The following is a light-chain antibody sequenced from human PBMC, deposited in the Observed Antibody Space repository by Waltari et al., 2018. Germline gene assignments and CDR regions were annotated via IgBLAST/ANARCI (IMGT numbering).Light chain of an antibody. CDR2: DVT. V-gene: IGLV2-11*01. CDR3: CSYAGSYTWV. J-gene: IGLJ2*01. CDR1: SSDVGGYNY. Sequence: QSALTQPRSVSRSHGQSVTISCTGTSSDVGGYNYVSRYQQHPGKAPKRMIYDVTKRPSGVPDRFSGSKSGNTASLTISGLQAEDEADYYCCSYAGSYTWVFGGGTKLTVL.